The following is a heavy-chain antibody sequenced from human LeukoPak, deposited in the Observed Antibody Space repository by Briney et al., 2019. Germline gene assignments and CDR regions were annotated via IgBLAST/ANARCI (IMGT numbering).Heavy chain of an antibody. D-gene: IGHD3-22*01. CDR3: AKAGYYDLDC. Sequence: PSETLSLTCTVSGSSFSNNNWWSWVRQSPEKGLEWIGEIHHIGLTNYNPSLKSRVLISVDESKDQFSLQLHSVTAADTAVYYCAKAGYYDLDCWGQGTLVTVSS. CDR2: IHHIGLT. J-gene: IGHJ4*02. V-gene: IGHV4-4*02. CDR1: GSSFSNNNW.